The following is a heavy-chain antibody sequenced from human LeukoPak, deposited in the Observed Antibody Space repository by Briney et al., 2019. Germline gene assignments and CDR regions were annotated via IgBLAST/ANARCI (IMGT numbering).Heavy chain of an antibody. J-gene: IGHJ5*02. V-gene: IGHV3-9*01. Sequence: PGRSLRLSCAASGFTFDDYAMHWVRQAPGKGLEWVSGIGWNSGSIGYADSVKGRFTISRDNAKNSLYLQMNSLRAEDTALYYCAKGLPYYYDSSGYPEAWGQGTLVTVSS. CDR1: GFTFDDYA. CDR3: AKGLPYYYDSSGYPEA. CDR2: IGWNSGSI. D-gene: IGHD3-22*01.